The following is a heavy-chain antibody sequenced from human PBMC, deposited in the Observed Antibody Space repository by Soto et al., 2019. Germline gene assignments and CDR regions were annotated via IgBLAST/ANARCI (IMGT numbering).Heavy chain of an antibody. Sequence: GGSLRLSCAASGFTLSSYAMSWVRQAPGKGLEWVSAISGSGGSTYYADSVKGRFTISRDNSKNTLYLQMNSLRAEDTAVYYCARERVTLGYCSGGSCYPPGGYYYYYGMDVWGQGTTVTVSS. CDR2: ISGSGGST. CDR3: ARERVTLGYCSGGSCYPPGGYYYYYGMDV. V-gene: IGHV3-23*01. J-gene: IGHJ6*02. CDR1: GFTLSSYA. D-gene: IGHD2-15*01.